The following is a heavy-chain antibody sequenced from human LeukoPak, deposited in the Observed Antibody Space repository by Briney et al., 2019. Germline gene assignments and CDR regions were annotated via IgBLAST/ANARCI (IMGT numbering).Heavy chain of an antibody. CDR3: ARDRGSIAVAGTVY. CDR1: GGTFSSYA. D-gene: IGHD6-19*01. V-gene: IGHV1-18*01. CDR2: ISAYNGNT. J-gene: IGHJ4*02. Sequence: ASVKVCCKASGGTFSSYAISWVRQAPGQGVEWMGWISAYNGNTNYAQKLQGRVTMTTDTSTSTAYMELRSLRSDDTAVYYCARDRGSIAVAGTVYWGQGTLVTVSS.